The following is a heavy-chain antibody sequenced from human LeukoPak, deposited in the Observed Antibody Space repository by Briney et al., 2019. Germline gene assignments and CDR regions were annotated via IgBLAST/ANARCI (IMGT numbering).Heavy chain of an antibody. D-gene: IGHD2-2*01. CDR3: ARVRWRSTCCAPFDA. CDR1: GFTFSTYS. V-gene: IGHV3-30*04. Sequence: PGRSLRLSCAASGFTFSTYSMHWVRQAPGKGLEWVAVIFYGGSSQYYADSVKGRFTASRDNSKDTLYLQMNSLRAENTAVYYCARVRWRSTCCAPFDASGQGNLVTAS. J-gene: IGHJ4*02. CDR2: IFYGGSSQ.